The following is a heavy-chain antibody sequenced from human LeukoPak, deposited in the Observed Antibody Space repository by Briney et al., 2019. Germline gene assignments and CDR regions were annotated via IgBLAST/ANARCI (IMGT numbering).Heavy chain of an antibody. CDR1: GFFFSDYV. CDR3: ARALIGQGFDY. CDR2: ISFDSTSR. Sequence: GSSLRLSCAASGFFFSDYVMHWVRQAPGKGLEWVAVISFDSTSRYYADSVKGRFTISRDNSKNTLYLQMNSLRAEDTAVYYCARALIGQGFDYWGQGTLVTVSS. D-gene: IGHD3-16*02. J-gene: IGHJ4*02. V-gene: IGHV3-30*04.